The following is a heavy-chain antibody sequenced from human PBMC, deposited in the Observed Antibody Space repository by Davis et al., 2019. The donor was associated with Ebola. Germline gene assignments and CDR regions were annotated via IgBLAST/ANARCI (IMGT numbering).Heavy chain of an antibody. V-gene: IGHV3-53*01. J-gene: IGHJ6*03. CDR2: IYSGGST. CDR1: GFTVSSNY. D-gene: IGHD2-2*01. Sequence: GESLKISCAASGFTVSSNYMSWVRQAPGKGLEWVSVIYSGGSTYYADSVKGRFSISRDNSKNTLYLQMNSLRAEDTAVYYCARGETYCSSTSCFYYYYYMDVWGKGTTVTVSS. CDR3: ARGETYCSSTSCFYYYYYMDV.